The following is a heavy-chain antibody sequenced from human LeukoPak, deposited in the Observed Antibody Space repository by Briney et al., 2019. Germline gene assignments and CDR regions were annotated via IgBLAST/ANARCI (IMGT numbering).Heavy chain of an antibody. CDR2: IYYSGST. CDR1: GGSISSSSYY. D-gene: IGHD2-15*01. V-gene: IGHV4-39*01. CDR3: AGDCSSHMDV. Sequence: SETLSLTCTVSGGSISSSSYYWGWIRQHPGKGLEWIGSIYYSGSTYYNPSLKSRVTISVDTSKNQFSLKLSSVTATDTAVYYCAGDCSSHMDVWGKGTTVTVPS. J-gene: IGHJ6*03.